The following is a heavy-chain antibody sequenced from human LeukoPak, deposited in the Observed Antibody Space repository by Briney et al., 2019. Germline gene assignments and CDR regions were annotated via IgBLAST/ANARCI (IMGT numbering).Heavy chain of an antibody. J-gene: IGHJ4*02. Sequence: GASVKVSCKASGYTFTSYYMHWVQQAPGQGLEWMGIINPSGGSTSYAQKFQGRVTMTRDTSTSTVYMELSSLRSEDTAVYYCARELFDILTGYPYFDYWGQGTLVTVSS. CDR2: INPSGGST. D-gene: IGHD3-9*01. V-gene: IGHV1-46*01. CDR3: ARELFDILTGYPYFDY. CDR1: GYTFTSYY.